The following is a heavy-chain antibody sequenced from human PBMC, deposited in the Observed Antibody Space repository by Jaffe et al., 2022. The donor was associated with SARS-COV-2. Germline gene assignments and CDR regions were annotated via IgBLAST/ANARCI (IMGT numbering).Heavy chain of an antibody. CDR2: IWYDGSKQ. V-gene: IGHV3-33*01. CDR3: ARGYSSSGYGMDV. Sequence: QEQLVESGGGVVQPGRSLRLSCAASGFTFSGYAMDWVRQAPGKGLEWVAVIWYDGSKQYFADSVKGRFTISRDNSKNTLYLQMNSLRGEDTAVYYCARGYSSSGYGMDVWGQGTTVIVSS. J-gene: IGHJ6*02. CDR1: GFTFSGYA. D-gene: IGHD6-6*01.